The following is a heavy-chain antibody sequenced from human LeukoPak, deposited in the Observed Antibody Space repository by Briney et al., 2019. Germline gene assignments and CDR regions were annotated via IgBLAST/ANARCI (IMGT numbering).Heavy chain of an antibody. CDR1: GYSFTRYW. CDR2: IYPGDSDT. J-gene: IGHJ4*02. Sequence: GEALQISFKGSGYSFTRYWIGWGRPMPGKGVGWMGIIYPGDSDTRYSPSFQGQVTISADKSISTAYLQWSSLKASDTAMYYCAGSIAVAGTGFDYWGQGTLVTVSS. CDR3: AGSIAVAGTGFDY. V-gene: IGHV5-51*01. D-gene: IGHD6-19*01.